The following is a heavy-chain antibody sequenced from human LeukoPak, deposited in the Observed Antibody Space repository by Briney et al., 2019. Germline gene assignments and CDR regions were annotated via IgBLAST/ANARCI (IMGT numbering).Heavy chain of an antibody. CDR2: IDLSDSYT. J-gene: IGHJ4*02. V-gene: IGHV5-10-1*01. D-gene: IGHD3-10*01. Sequence: GGSLRLSCKGSGYRFDNYWITWLRQIPGKGQEWVGKIDLSDSYTNYSPSFQGHVTISADKSISTAYLQWSSVKASGSAMYYCARHYDGSGSYSHFDYWGQGTLVTVSS. CDR3: ARHYDGSGSYSHFDY. CDR1: GYRFDNYW.